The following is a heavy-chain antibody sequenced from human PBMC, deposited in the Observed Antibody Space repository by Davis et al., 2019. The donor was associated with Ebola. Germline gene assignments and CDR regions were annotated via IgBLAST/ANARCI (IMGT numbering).Heavy chain of an antibody. J-gene: IGHJ6*02. Sequence: GGSLRLSCAASGFTFDDYAMHWVRQAPGKGLEWVSGISWNSGSIGYADSVKGRFTISRDNAKNSLYLQMNSLRAEDTAVYYCARDIVYYGSGSYPFYYYYGMDVWGQGTTVTVSS. CDR3: ARDIVYYGSGSYPFYYYYGMDV. V-gene: IGHV3-9*01. CDR2: ISWNSGSI. D-gene: IGHD3-10*01. CDR1: GFTFDDYA.